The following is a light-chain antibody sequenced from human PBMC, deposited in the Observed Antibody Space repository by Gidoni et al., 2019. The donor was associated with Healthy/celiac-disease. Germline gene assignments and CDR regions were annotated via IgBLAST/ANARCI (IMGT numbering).Light chain of an antibody. CDR2: DVS. CDR1: SSYVGGYNY. J-gene: IGLJ1*01. CDR3: SSYTSSSTLV. Sequence: QSALTQHAPVSGSPGQSITISCTGTSSYVGGYNYVFWYQQHPGKAPKLMIYDVSNRTSGVSNRFSGSKSGNTASLTISGLQAEDEADYYCSSYTSSSTLVFGTGTKVTVL. V-gene: IGLV2-14*03.